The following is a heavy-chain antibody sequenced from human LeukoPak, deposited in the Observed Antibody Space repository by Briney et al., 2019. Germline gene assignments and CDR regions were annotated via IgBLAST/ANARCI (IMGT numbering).Heavy chain of an antibody. J-gene: IGHJ5*02. D-gene: IGHD3-16*02. CDR2: IYHSGST. CDR3: ARVYDYVWGSYRHGEFTFDP. V-gene: IGHV4-38-2*02. CDR1: GYSISSGYY. Sequence: SETLSLTCTVSGYSISSGYYWGWIRQPPGKGLEWIGSIYHSGSTYYNPSLKSRVTISVDTSKNQFSLKLSSVTAADTAVYYCARVYDYVWGSYRHGEFTFDPWGQGTLVTVSS.